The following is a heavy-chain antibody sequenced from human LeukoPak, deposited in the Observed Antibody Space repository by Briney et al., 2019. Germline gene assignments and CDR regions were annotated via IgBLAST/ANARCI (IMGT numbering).Heavy chain of an antibody. D-gene: IGHD3-9*01. Sequence: GRSLRLSCAASGFTFSSYAMHWVRQAPGKGLEWVAVISYDGSNKYYADSVKGRFTISRDNSKNTLYLQMNSLKTEDTAAYYCVGIRYFDWLSSGYWGQGTLVTVSS. CDR2: ISYDGSNK. CDR3: VGIRYFDWLSSGY. J-gene: IGHJ4*02. CDR1: GFTFSSYA. V-gene: IGHV3-30-3*01.